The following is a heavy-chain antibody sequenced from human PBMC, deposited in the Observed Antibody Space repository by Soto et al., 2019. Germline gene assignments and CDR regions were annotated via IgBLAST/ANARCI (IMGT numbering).Heavy chain of an antibody. CDR3: ARDWGSSGWPN. D-gene: IGHD6-19*01. CDR1: GHSLSSGGYY. CDR2: IYFTGTT. J-gene: IGHJ4*02. Sequence: SETLSLTCTVSGHSLSSGGYYWSWIRQHPGKGLEWVGYIYFTGTTLYNPSLKSRLAISVDTSKNQFSLKLTSVTAADTAVYFCARDWGSSGWPNWGQGVLVTVSS. V-gene: IGHV4-31*03.